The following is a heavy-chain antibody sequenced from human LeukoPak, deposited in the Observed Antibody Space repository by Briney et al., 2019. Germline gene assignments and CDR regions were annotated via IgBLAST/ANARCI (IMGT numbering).Heavy chain of an antibody. Sequence: GASVKVSCKASGYTFTIYGISWVRQAPGQGLEWMGWISAYNGNTNYAQKLQGRVTMTTDTSTSTAYMELRSLRSDDTAVYYCARAIGEYYYGSGEVWFDPWGQGTLVTVSS. V-gene: IGHV1-18*01. D-gene: IGHD3-10*01. J-gene: IGHJ5*02. CDR3: ARAIGEYYYGSGEVWFDP. CDR1: GYTFTIYG. CDR2: ISAYNGNT.